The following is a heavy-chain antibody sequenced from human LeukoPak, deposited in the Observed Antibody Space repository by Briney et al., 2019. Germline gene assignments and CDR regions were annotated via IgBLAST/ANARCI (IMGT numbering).Heavy chain of an antibody. CDR1: GGSISSGSYY. D-gene: IGHD6-6*01. CDR3: AREGTGQLANTIDY. J-gene: IGHJ4*02. CDR2: IYTSGST. Sequence: SETLSLTCTVSGGSISSGSYYWSWIRQPAGKGLEWIVRIYTSGSTKYNPSLKSRVTISVDTSKNQFSLKLSSVTAADTAVYYCAREGTGQLANTIDYWGQGTPVTVSS. V-gene: IGHV4-61*02.